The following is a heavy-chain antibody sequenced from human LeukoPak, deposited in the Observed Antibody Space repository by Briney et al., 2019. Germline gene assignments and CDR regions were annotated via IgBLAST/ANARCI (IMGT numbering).Heavy chain of an antibody. CDR1: GYTFTGDY. J-gene: IGHJ6*02. V-gene: IGHV1-2*02. CDR3: ASGLEPWLVPEVLGYYYYAMDV. Sequence: GASVKGSCKASGYTFTGDYMHWVGQARGQGLEWIGWINPDGGGTTYAQKFQCRVPLTTETSISTAYTELSRLRSADTAVYYCASGLEPWLVPEVLGYYYYAMDVSGQGNTVTVSS. D-gene: IGHD6-19*01. CDR2: INPDGGGT.